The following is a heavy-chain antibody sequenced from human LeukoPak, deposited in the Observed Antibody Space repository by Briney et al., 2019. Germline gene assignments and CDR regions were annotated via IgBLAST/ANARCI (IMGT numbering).Heavy chain of an antibody. V-gene: IGHV4-59*06. CDR3: ASVSYDTSLQH. CDR1: GGSISRYY. CDR2: IYYSGST. Sequence: YPSETLSLTCTVSGGSISRYYWSWIRQPPGKGLEWIGYIYYSGSTYYNPSLKGRVTISVDTSKDQFSLRLSSVTAADTAIYYCASVSYDTSLQHWGQGTLVTVSS. D-gene: IGHD3-22*01. J-gene: IGHJ1*01.